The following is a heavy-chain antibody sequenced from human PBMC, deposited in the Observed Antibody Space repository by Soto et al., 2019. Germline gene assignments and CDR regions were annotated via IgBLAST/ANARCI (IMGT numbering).Heavy chain of an antibody. D-gene: IGHD1-1*01. J-gene: IGHJ6*03. CDR2: IKQDGSEK. Sequence: GGSLRLSCAASGFTFSRNWMSWVRQAPGKGLEWVANIKQDGSEKYYVDSVKGRFTISRDNAENSLHLQMNSLRAEDTAVYFCARGSIATTSYYYMDVWGKGTTVTVSS. CDR3: ARGSIATTSYYYMDV. V-gene: IGHV3-7*04. CDR1: GFTFSRNW.